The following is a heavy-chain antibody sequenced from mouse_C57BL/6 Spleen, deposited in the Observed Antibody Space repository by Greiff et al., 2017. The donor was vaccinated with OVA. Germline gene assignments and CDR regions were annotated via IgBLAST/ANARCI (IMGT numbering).Heavy chain of an antibody. CDR3: ARGAYDYDVDYFDY. D-gene: IGHD2-4*01. Sequence: QVQLQQPGAELVKPGASVKLSCKASGYTFTSYWMHWVKQRPGRGLAWIGRIDPNRGGTKYNEKFKSKATLTVDKPSSTAYMQLSSLTSEDSAVYYCARGAYDYDVDYFDYWGQGTTLTVSS. J-gene: IGHJ2*01. CDR1: GYTFTSYW. CDR2: IDPNRGGT. V-gene: IGHV1-72*01.